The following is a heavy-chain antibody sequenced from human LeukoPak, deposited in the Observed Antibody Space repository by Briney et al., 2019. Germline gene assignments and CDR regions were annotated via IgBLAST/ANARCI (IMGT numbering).Heavy chain of an antibody. CDR1: GFTFSSYS. J-gene: IGHJ6*02. V-gene: IGHV3-21*01. D-gene: IGHD3-22*01. CDR3: AREDSSGSLASGFYYYYGMDV. CDR2: ISSSSSYI. Sequence: PGGSLRLSCAASGFTFSSYSMNWVRQAPGKGLEWVSSISSSSSYIYYADSVKGRFTISRDNAKNSLYLQMNSLRAEDTAVYYCAREDSSGSLASGFYYYYGMDVWGQGTTVTVSS.